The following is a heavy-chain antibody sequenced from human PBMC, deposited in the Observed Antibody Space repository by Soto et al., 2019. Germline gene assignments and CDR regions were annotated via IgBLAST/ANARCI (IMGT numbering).Heavy chain of an antibody. D-gene: IGHD2-21*01. J-gene: IGHJ6*02. CDR2: ISYDGNYI. CDR1: GFAFSSYA. Sequence: QVHLVESGGGVVQPGASLRLSCAASGFAFSSYAMHWVRQAPGKGLEWVGVISYDGNYIYYAYSVKGRFTISRDNSKKTLYVQVNSLRPEDKAVYYCAKGILSATIAPYAMDVWSQGNKVTVSS. V-gene: IGHV3-30*18. CDR3: AKGILSATIAPYAMDV.